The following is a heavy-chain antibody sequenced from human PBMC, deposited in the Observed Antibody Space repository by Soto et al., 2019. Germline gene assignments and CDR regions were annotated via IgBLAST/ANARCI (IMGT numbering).Heavy chain of an antibody. CDR3: ARVHDPRVGATTRYNWFDP. D-gene: IGHD1-26*01. CDR2: INHSGST. V-gene: IGHV4-34*01. J-gene: IGHJ5*02. Sequence: SETLSLTCAVYGGSFSGYYWSWIRQPPGKGLEWIGEINHSGSTNYNPSLKSRVTISVDTSKNQFSLKLSSVTAADTAVYYCARVHDPRVGATTRYNWFDPWGQGTLVTVSS. CDR1: GGSFSGYY.